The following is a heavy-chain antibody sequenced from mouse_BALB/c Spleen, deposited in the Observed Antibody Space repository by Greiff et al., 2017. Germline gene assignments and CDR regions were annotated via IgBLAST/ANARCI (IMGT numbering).Heavy chain of an antibody. J-gene: IGHJ4*01. CDR2: ILPGSGST. V-gene: IGHV1-9*01. CDR3: ARSDGGNLYAMDY. CDR1: GYTFSSYW. Sequence: QVQLQQSGAELMKPGASVKISCKATGYTFSSYWIEWVKQRPGHGLEWIGEILPGSGSTNYNEKFKGKATFTADTSSNTAYMQLSSLTSEDSAVYYCARSDGGNLYAMDYWGQGTSVTVSS. D-gene: IGHD2-1*01.